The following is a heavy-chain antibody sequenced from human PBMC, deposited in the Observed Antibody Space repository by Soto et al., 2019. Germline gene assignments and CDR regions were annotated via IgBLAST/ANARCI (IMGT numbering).Heavy chain of an antibody. CDR3: ARVGPWVPYYYNSNTYTFENWYEP. CDR1: GYSISSGYY. J-gene: IGHJ5*02. V-gene: IGHV4-38-2*01. Sequence: PSDTLSLTCAVSGYSISSGYYWGWLRQPPGKGLEWIGGIYHGGSTYYNPSLNSRVTLSIDMTNNHVSLILNSVTAADPAVYYCARVGPWVPYYYNSNTYTFENWYEPWGQGTLVTVGS. CDR2: IYHGGST. D-gene: IGHD3-22*01.